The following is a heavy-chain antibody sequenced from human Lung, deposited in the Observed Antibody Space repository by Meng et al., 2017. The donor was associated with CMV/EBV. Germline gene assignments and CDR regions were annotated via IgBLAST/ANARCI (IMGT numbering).Heavy chain of an antibody. CDR3: AKGPYCTTSSCHGGMAFDN. J-gene: IGHJ4*01. Sequence: GESLKISCAASGFPFSTYCMHWVRQAPGKGLEWVAVIWYNGSNTHYADSVKGRFTISRDNSRRTLDLQMNSLRGEDTAVYYCAKGPYCTTSSCHGGMAFDNWXRGTXVTVSS. CDR2: IWYNGSNT. V-gene: IGHV3-33*06. CDR1: GFPFSTYC. D-gene: IGHD2-8*01.